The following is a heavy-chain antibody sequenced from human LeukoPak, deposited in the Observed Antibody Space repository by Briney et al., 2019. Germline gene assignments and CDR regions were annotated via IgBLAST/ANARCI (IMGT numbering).Heavy chain of an antibody. Sequence: GGSLRLSCAASGFTVSSNYMSWVRQAPGKGLEWVSVIYSGGSTYYADSVKGRVTISRDNSKNTLYLQMNSLRAEDTAVYYCARGLRIFAFDYWGQGTLVTVSS. CDR1: GFTVSSNY. V-gene: IGHV3-53*01. CDR2: IYSGGST. D-gene: IGHD2-15*01. J-gene: IGHJ4*02. CDR3: ARGLRIFAFDY.